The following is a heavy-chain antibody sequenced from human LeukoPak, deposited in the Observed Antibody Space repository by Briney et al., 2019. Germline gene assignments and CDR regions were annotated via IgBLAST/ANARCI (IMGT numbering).Heavy chain of an antibody. CDR3: AMYDSRCYRDCHH. CDR1: GGPFSSYA. CDR2: IIPIFGTA. J-gene: IGHJ1*01. D-gene: IGHD3-22*01. Sequence: GASVKVSCKASGGPFSSYAISWLRQAPGQGLEWRGGIIPIFGTANYAQKFPGRVTITADESTSTAYMELSSLSSEHTAWYYCAMYDSRCYRDCHHWGQGTLVTVSS. V-gene: IGHV1-69*13.